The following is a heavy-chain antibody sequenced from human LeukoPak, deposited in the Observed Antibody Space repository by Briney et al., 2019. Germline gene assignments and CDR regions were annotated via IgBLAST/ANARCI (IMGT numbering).Heavy chain of an antibody. J-gene: IGHJ5*02. CDR1: GFTLSSAW. V-gene: IGHV3-15*01. CDR2: SKSKTDGGTT. CDR3: AKYCISADCYANWFGP. Sequence: KSGGSLRLSCAGSGFTLSSAWMTWVRQAPGKGLEWVGLSKSKTDGGTTDYAAPVKGRFTISRDDSKNTLYLQMNSLKTEDKAVYYCAKYCISADCYANWFGPWGQGTLVTVSS. D-gene: IGHD2-2*01.